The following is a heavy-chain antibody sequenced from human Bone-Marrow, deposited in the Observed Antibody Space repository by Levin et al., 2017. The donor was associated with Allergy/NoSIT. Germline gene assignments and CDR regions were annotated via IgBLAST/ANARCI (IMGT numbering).Heavy chain of an antibody. V-gene: IGHV3-11*01. J-gene: IGHJ3*02. CDR1: GFTFSDYY. CDR2: ISSSGSTI. CDR3: ARDFGNSSSSRRAFDI. D-gene: IGHD6-6*01. Sequence: PGGSLRLSCAASGFTFSDYYMSWIRQAPGKGLEWVSYISSSGSTIYYADSVKGRFTISRDNAKNSLYLQMNSLRAEDTAVYYCARDFGNSSSSRRAFDIWGQGTMVTVSS.